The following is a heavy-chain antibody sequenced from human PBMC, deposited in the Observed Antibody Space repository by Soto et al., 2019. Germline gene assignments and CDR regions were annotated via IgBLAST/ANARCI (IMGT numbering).Heavy chain of an antibody. Sequence: GGSLRLSCAASGFTFSSYSMNWVRQAPGKGLEWVSSISSSSSYIYYADSVKGRFTISRDNAKNSLYLQMNSLRAEDTAVYYCARCSGGSCLADYWGQGTLVTVSS. V-gene: IGHV3-21*01. D-gene: IGHD2-15*01. J-gene: IGHJ4*02. CDR1: GFTFSSYS. CDR3: ARCSGGSCLADY. CDR2: ISSSSSYI.